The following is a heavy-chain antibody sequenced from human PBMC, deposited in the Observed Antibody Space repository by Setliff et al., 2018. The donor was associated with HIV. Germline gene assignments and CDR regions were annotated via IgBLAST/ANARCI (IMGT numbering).Heavy chain of an antibody. CDR2: ISGSGGST. Sequence: GGSLRLSCAASGFTFSSYAMSWVRQAPGKGLEWVSGISGSGGSTYYADSVKGRFTISRDNSKNTLYLQMISLRADDTAVYYCAKSLLVAGNDYWGQGTLVTVSS. D-gene: IGHD2-8*02. CDR1: GFTFSSYA. J-gene: IGHJ4*02. V-gene: IGHV3-23*01. CDR3: AKSLLVAGNDY.